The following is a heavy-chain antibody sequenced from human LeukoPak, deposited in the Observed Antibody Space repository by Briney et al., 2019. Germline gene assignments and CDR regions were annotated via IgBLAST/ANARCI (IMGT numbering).Heavy chain of an antibody. J-gene: IGHJ2*01. CDR1: GGSITTSSYY. CDR2: IYYSGST. V-gene: IGHV4-39*01. D-gene: IGHD2/OR15-2a*01. Sequence: PSETLSLTCTVSGGSITTSSYYWGWLRQPPGKGLEWYGIIYYSGSTYYNPSLKGRVTISVDTSKNQFSLKLSSVTAADTAVYFCARAFRARYFDLWGRGTLVTVSS. CDR3: ARAFRARYFDL.